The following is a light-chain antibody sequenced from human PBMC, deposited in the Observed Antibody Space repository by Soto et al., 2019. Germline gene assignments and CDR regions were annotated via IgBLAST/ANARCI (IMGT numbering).Light chain of an antibody. Sequence: HSVLTQPASVSGSPGQSITISCTGTNSDVGGYDYVSWYQQHPGKAPKLMIYEVSHRPSGVSNRFSGSRSGNTASLTISGLQAEDEADYYCSSYTSSTTLGVFGGGTKVTVL. CDR3: SSYTSSTTLGV. V-gene: IGLV2-14*01. CDR1: NSDVGGYDY. CDR2: EVS. J-gene: IGLJ3*02.